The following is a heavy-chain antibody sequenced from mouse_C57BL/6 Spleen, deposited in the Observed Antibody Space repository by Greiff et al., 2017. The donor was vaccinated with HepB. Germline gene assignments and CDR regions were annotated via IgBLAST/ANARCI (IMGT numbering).Heavy chain of an antibody. CDR1: GYTFTSYW. CDR2: IYPSDSET. V-gene: IGHV1-61*01. CDR3: ARKDSDYAMDY. J-gene: IGHJ4*01. Sequence: QVQLQQPGAELVRPGSSVKLSCKASGYTFTSYWMDWVKQRPGQGLEWIGNIYPSDSETHYNQKFKDKATLTVDKSSSTAYMQLSSLTSADSAVYYCARKDSDYAMDYWGQGTSVTVSS.